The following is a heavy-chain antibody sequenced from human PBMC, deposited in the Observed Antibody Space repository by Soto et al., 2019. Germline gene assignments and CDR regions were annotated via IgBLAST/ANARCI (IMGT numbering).Heavy chain of an antibody. J-gene: IGHJ4*02. CDR2: IYYSGST. D-gene: IGHD3-9*01. Sequence: TSETLSLTCTVSGGYISSYYWSWIRQPPGKGLEWIGYIYYSGSTNYNPSLKSRVTISVDTSKNQFSLKLSSVTAADTAVYYCARAKTVLRYFDWPPYFDYWGQGTLVTVSS. V-gene: IGHV4-59*01. CDR3: ARAKTVLRYFDWPPYFDY. CDR1: GGYISSYY.